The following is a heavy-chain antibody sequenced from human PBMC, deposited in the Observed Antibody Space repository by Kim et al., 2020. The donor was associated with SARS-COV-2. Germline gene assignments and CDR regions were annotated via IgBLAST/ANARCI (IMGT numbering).Heavy chain of an antibody. CDR3: ARDNPGYYFDY. CDR1: GFTFSSYG. CDR2: IWYDGSNK. V-gene: IGHV3-33*01. Sequence: GGSLRLSCAASGFTFSSYGMHWVRQAPGKGLEWVAVIWYDGSNKYYADSVKGRFTISRDNSKNTLYLQMNSLRAEDTAVYYCARDNPGYYFDYWGQGTLVTVSS. J-gene: IGHJ4*02.